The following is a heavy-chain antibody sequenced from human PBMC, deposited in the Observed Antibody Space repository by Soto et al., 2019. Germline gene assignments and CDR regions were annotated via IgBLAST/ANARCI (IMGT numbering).Heavy chain of an antibody. D-gene: IGHD5-12*01. CDR3: ARIRGGYRDYGMDV. CDR1: GGSISSDKYY. J-gene: IGHJ6*02. V-gene: IGHV4-31*03. CDR2: ISYSGNT. Sequence: SETLSLTCTVSGGSISSDKYYWSWIRQHPGKGLEWIGDISYSGNTHYNPSLRSRVTMSVDTSKNQFSLKLKSVTAADTAVFYCARIRGGYRDYGMDVWGQGTTVTVSS.